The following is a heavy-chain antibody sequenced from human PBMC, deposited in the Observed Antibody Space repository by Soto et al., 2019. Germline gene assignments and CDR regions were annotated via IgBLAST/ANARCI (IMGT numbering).Heavy chain of an antibody. CDR3: ARDLPYSSSWYESLRGLNWFDP. CDR1: GGSISSSSYY. D-gene: IGHD6-13*01. J-gene: IGHJ5*02. V-gene: IGHV4-61*02. Sequence: SETLSLTCTVSGGSISSSSYYWGWIRQPAGKGLEWIGRIYTSGSTNYNPSLKSRVTMSVDTSKNQFSLKLSSVTAADTAVYYCARDLPYSSSWYESLRGLNWFDPWGQGTLVTVSS. CDR2: IYTSGST.